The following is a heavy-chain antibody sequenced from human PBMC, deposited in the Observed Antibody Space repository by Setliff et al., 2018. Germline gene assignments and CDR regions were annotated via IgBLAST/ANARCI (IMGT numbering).Heavy chain of an antibody. J-gene: IGHJ6*03. CDR2: IYHSGST. D-gene: IGHD3-3*01. Sequence: SETLSLTCAVSGYSISSGYYWGWIRQPPGKGLEWIGSIYHSGSTYYNPSLKSRVTISVDTSKNQFSLKLSSVTAADTAVYYCARGAQRLEWLQYYYYYYMDVWGKGTTVTVSS. CDR1: GYSISSGYY. V-gene: IGHV4-38-2*01. CDR3: ARGAQRLEWLQYYYYYYMDV.